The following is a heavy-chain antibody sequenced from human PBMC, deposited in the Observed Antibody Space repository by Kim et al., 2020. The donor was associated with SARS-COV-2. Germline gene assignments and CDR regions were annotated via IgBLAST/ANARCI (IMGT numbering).Heavy chain of an antibody. V-gene: IGHV1-69*13. J-gene: IGHJ6*01. Sequence: SVKVSCKASGGTFSSYAISWVRQAPGQGLEWMGGIIPISGSATYAQKFQGRVTISADASTSTAYMELSSLRSDDTAVYYCARADCVGDCDYGCADYY. CDR2: IIPISGSA. CDR1: GGTFSSYA. CDR3: ARADCVGDCDYGCADYY. D-gene: IGHD2-21*02.